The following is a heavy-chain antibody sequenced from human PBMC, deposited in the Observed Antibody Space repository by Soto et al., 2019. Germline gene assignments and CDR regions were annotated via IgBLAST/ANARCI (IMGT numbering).Heavy chain of an antibody. Sequence: SVKVSCKASGGIFSDLGIHWVRQAPGQGLEWMGGIIPIFGTANFAEKFQGRVTMTRNTSISTAYMELSSLRSEDTAVYYCARVLRYFDWSPLDYWGQGTLVTVSS. V-gene: IGHV1-69*05. CDR2: IIPIFGTA. CDR3: ARVLRYFDWSPLDY. D-gene: IGHD3-9*01. J-gene: IGHJ4*02. CDR1: GGIFSDLG.